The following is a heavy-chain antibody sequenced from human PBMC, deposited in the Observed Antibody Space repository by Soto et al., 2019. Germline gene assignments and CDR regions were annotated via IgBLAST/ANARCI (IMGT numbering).Heavy chain of an antibody. J-gene: IGHJ4*02. D-gene: IGHD3-16*02. CDR1: GFNFDDYA. CDR3: AKEYYDYIWGSYRPYYFDY. Sequence: EVQLVESGGGLVQPGRSLRLSCAASGFNFDDYAMHWVRQAPGKGLEWVSGISWNSGSIGYADSVKGRFTISRDNAKNSLYLQMNSLRAEDTALYYCAKEYYDYIWGSYRPYYFDYWGQGTLVTVSS. CDR2: ISWNSGSI. V-gene: IGHV3-9*01.